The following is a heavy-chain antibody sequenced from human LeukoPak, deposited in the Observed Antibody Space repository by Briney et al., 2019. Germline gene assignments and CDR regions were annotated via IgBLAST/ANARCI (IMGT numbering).Heavy chain of an antibody. CDR2: IYSGGST. J-gene: IGHJ6*02. V-gene: IGHV3-53*01. CDR3: ARDIQLPPYYYYGMDV. Sequence: GGSLRLFCAASGFTVSSNYMSWVRQAPGKGLEWVSVIYSGGSTYYADSVKGRFTISRDNSKNTLYLQMNSLRAEDTAVYYCARDIQLPPYYYYGMDVWGQGTTVTVSS. CDR1: GFTVSSNY. D-gene: IGHD5-18*01.